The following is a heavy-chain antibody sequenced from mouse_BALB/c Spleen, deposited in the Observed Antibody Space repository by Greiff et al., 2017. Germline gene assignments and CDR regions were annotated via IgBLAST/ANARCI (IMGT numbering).Heavy chain of an antibody. J-gene: IGHJ4*01. CDR2: ISNGGGST. CDR1: GFTFSSYT. CDR3: AIHGNYEGYYAMDY. Sequence: EVKLVESGGGLVQPGGSLKLSCAASGFTFSSYTMSWVRQTPEKRLEWVAYISNGGGSTYYPDTVKGRFTISRDNAKNTLYLQMSSLKSEDTAMYYCAIHGNYEGYYAMDYWGQGTSVTVSS. V-gene: IGHV5-12-2*01. D-gene: IGHD2-1*01.